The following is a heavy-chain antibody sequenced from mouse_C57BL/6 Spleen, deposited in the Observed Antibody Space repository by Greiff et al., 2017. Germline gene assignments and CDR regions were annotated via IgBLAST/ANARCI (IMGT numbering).Heavy chain of an antibody. CDR1: GYTFTSYW. D-gene: IGHD1-1*01. J-gene: IGHJ1*03. CDR3: ARKEKFIRGYFDV. CDR2: IDPSDSYT. V-gene: IGHV1-50*01. Sequence: VQLQQPGAELVKPGASVKLSCKASGYTFTSYWMPWVKQRPGQGLEWIGEIDPSDSYTNYNQKFKGKATLTVDTSSSTAYMQLSSLTSEDSAVYYCARKEKFIRGYFDVWGTGTTVTVSS.